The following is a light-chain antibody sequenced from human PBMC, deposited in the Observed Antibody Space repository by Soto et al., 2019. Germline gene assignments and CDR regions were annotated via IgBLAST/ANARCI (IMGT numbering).Light chain of an antibody. V-gene: IGKV3-15*01. J-gene: IGKJ4*01. Sequence: EVVMTQSPATQSVSPGERATLSCRASQSVGTNLAWYQQKPGQAPRLLIYGASTRATGIPARFSGSGSGTEFTLTISSRQSEDFAVYYCQQYNNWPPLTFGGGTKVEIK. CDR1: QSVGTN. CDR3: QQYNNWPPLT. CDR2: GAS.